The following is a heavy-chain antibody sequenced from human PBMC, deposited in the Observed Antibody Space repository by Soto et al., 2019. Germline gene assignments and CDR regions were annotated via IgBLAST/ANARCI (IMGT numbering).Heavy chain of an antibody. D-gene: IGHD3-3*01. V-gene: IGHV1-18*01. CDR2: ISAYNGNT. J-gene: IGHJ4*02. Sequence: ASVKVSCKASGYTFTSYGISWVRQAPGQGLEWMGWISAYNGNTNYAQKLQGRVTMTTDTSTSTAYMELRSLRSDDTAVYYCASGPQFLEWLSHFDYWGQGTLVTVSS. CDR1: GYTFTSYG. CDR3: ASGPQFLEWLSHFDY.